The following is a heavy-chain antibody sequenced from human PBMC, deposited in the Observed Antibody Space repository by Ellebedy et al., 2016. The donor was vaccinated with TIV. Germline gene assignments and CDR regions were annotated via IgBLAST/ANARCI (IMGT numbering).Heavy chain of an antibody. Sequence: GESLKISCAASGFAFRNYAMTWVRQAPGKGLEWVSSISGSGDSAYYADSVKGRFTISRDNSKNTLYLQMNSLRDEDTAVYYCAKDLRGPTIVRNFDYWGQGTLVTVSS. J-gene: IGHJ4*02. CDR3: AKDLRGPTIVRNFDY. CDR1: GFAFRNYA. D-gene: IGHD2-8*01. CDR2: ISGSGDSA. V-gene: IGHV3-23*01.